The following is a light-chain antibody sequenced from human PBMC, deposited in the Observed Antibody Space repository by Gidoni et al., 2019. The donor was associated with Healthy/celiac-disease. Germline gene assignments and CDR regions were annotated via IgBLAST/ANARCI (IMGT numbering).Light chain of an antibody. J-gene: IGKJ4*01. CDR2: AAS. CDR3: QQSYSTPLT. Sequence: DIQMTQSPSSLSASVGDRVTSTCRASQSISSYLNWYHQKPGKAPKLLIYAASSLQSGVPSRFSGSGSGTDFTLTISSLQPEDFATYYCQQSYSTPLTFXGXTKVEIK. CDR1: QSISSY. V-gene: IGKV1-39*01.